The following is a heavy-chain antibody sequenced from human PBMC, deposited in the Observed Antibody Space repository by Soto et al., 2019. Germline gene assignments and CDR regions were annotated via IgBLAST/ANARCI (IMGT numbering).Heavy chain of an antibody. D-gene: IGHD5-18*01. CDR2: IYYSGST. J-gene: IGHJ4*02. V-gene: IGHV4-31*11. Sequence: SETLSLTCAVSGGSISSGGYYWSWIRQHPGKGLEWIGYIYYSGSTYYNPSLKSRVTISVDTSKNQFSLKLSSVTAADTAVYYCARGGTWIQLWFDYWGQGTLVTVSS. CDR1: GGSISSGGYY. CDR3: ARGGTWIQLWFDY.